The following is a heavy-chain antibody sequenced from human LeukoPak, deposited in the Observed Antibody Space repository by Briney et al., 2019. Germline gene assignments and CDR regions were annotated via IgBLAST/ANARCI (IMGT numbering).Heavy chain of an antibody. CDR3: ARAPIFGVVITHARYYYYMDV. CDR2: IYHSGST. Sequence: SETLSLTCTVSDYYISSGYYWGWIRQPPGKGLEWIGSIYHSGSTYYNPSLKSRVTISVDTSKNQFSLKLSSVTAADTAVYYCARAPIFGVVITHARYYYYMDVWGKGTTVTVSS. V-gene: IGHV4-38-2*02. CDR1: DYYISSGYY. D-gene: IGHD3-3*01. J-gene: IGHJ6*03.